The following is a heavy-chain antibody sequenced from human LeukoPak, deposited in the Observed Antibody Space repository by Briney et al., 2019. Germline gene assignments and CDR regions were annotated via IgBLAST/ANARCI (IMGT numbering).Heavy chain of an antibody. D-gene: IGHD5-18*01. J-gene: IGHJ4*02. CDR1: GYSFTSYW. Sequence: GAPLQISSKGSGYSFTSYWIGWVRRLPGKGLEWMGIIYPGDSDTRYSPSFQGQVTISADKSISTAYLQWSSLKASDTAMYYCATHTAMDPYYFDYWGQGTLVTVSS. CDR3: ATHTAMDPYYFDY. CDR2: IYPGDSDT. V-gene: IGHV5-51*01.